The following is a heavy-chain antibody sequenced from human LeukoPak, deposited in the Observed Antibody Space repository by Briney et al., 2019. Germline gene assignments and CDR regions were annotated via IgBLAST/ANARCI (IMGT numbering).Heavy chain of an antibody. CDR1: GFTFSGSA. CDR2: IRSKANSYAT. Sequence: PGGSLRLSCAASGFTFSGSAMHWVRQASGKGLEWVGRIRSKANSYATAYAASVKGRFTISRDDSKNTAYLQMNSLKTEDTAVYYCARGSDSSGWYSSFDYWGQGTLVTVSS. V-gene: IGHV3-73*01. J-gene: IGHJ4*02. CDR3: ARGSDSSGWYSSFDY. D-gene: IGHD6-19*01.